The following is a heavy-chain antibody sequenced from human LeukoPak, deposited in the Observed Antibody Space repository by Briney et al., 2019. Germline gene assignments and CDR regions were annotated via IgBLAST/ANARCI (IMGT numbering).Heavy chain of an antibody. D-gene: IGHD2-2*01. CDR1: GFTFSSYS. V-gene: IGHV3-48*02. Sequence: GGSLRLSCAASGFTFSSYSMNWVRQAPGKGLEWVSYISRSSNTIYYADSVKGRFTISRDNAKNSLYLQMNSLRDEDTAVYYCARGIYCTSNSCFYYFDYWGQGTLVTVSS. CDR2: ISRSSNTI. CDR3: ARGIYCTSNSCFYYFDY. J-gene: IGHJ4*02.